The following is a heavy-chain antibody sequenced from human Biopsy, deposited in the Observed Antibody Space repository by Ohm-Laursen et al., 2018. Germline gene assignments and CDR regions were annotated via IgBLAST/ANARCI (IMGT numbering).Heavy chain of an antibody. CDR1: GFSFDDYA. CDR2: ISWSSGNI. Sequence: SLRLSCTASGFSFDDYAMQWVRQAPGKGLEWVSGISWSSGNIGYADSVKGRFTVSRDNAKNSLYLQMNSLRVEDTALYYCVKYAYRSGFWEASDYWGQGTLVTVSS. J-gene: IGHJ4*02. CDR3: VKYAYRSGFWEASDY. D-gene: IGHD6-19*01. V-gene: IGHV3-9*01.